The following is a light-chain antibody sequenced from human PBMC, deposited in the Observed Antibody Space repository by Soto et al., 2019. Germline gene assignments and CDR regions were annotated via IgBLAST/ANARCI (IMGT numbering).Light chain of an antibody. CDR1: SSNIGNNA. CDR3: ATWDDSLNGWV. Sequence: QSVLTQPPSASGTPGQRVTISCSGSSSNIGNNAVNWYQQLTGMAPKLLIHSNNQRPSGVPDRFSGSESGTSASLAFSGLQSEDEADYYCATWDDSLNGWVFGGGTKLTVL. J-gene: IGLJ3*02. CDR2: SNN. V-gene: IGLV1-44*01.